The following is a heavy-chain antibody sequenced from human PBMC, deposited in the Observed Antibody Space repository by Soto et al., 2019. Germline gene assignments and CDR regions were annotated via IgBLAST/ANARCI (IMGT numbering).Heavy chain of an antibody. Sequence: ASVKVSCKASGYTFTSYGISWVRQAPGQGLEWMGWISAYNGNTNYAHKLQGRVTMTTDTSTSTAYMELRSLRAEDMAVYYCARDTPSGSYSFDYWGQGTLVTVSS. J-gene: IGHJ4*02. D-gene: IGHD1-26*01. V-gene: IGHV1-18*03. CDR3: ARDTPSGSYSFDY. CDR2: ISAYNGNT. CDR1: GYTFTSYG.